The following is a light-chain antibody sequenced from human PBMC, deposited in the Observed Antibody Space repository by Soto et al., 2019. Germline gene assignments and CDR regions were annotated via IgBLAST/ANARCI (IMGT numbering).Light chain of an antibody. CDR3: QQYGSSGT. Sequence: IVDTQSAITVSLSQWERATHSGKTSHSSGSNFLAWYQHTPGPAPRLLIYGASNRATGIPDRFSGSGSGTDFIITISRLAPEDFAVYYCQQYGSSGTFGQGTKVDIK. CDR1: HSSGSNF. J-gene: IGKJ1*01. CDR2: GAS. V-gene: IGKV3-20*01.